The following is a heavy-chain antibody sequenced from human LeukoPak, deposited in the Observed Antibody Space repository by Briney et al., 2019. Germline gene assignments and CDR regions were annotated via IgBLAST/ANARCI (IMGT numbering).Heavy chain of an antibody. CDR2: IRYDRNNE. J-gene: IGHJ3*02. D-gene: IGHD5-24*01. CDR3: AKARGDCYNEAFDM. Sequence: GGSLRLSCAASGFTFSNYGMHWVRQAPGKGLEWMALIRYDRNNEYYADSVRGRFTVSGDNSKNTLYLQMNSLRAEDTAVYYCAKARGDCYNEAFDMWGQRTMVTVSS. V-gene: IGHV3-30*02. CDR1: GFTFSNYG.